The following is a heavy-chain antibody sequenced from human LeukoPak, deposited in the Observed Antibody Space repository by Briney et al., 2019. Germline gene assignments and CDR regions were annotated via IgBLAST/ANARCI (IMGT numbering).Heavy chain of an antibody. CDR3: YVSGWTEDIDN. J-gene: IGHJ4*02. CDR2: ISDNGGMT. V-gene: IGHV3-64D*06. D-gene: IGHD6-19*01. CDR1: GITFSSHA. Sequence: GGSLRLSCSASGITFSSHAMHWVRQAPGKGLEYVSAISDNGGMTFYADSVKGRFTISRDNSKNTLYLQMSSLRGEDTAVYYCYVSGWTEDIDNSGQGTLVTVSS.